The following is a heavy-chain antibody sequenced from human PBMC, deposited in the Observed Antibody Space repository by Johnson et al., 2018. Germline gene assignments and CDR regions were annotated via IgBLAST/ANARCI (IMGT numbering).Heavy chain of an antibody. CDR3: AKDSSHAEFFHH. CDR2: ISWDGGST. CDR1: GFTFDDYT. V-gene: IGHV3-43*01. Sequence: VQLVQSGGVVVQPGGSLILSCAASGFTFDDYTMHWVRQAPGKGLEWVSLISWDGGSTYYADSVKGRFTISRDNSKNSLYLQMNSLRTEDTALYFCAKDSSHAEFFHHWGQGTLVTVSA. J-gene: IGHJ1*01.